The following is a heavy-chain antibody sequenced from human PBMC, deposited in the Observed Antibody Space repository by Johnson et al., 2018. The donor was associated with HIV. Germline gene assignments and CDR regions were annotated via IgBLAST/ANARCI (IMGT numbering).Heavy chain of an antibody. CDR1: GFTFSSYG. V-gene: IGHV3-30*02. J-gene: IGHJ3*02. Sequence: QVQLVESGGGVVQPGGSLRLSCAASGFTFSSYGMHWVRQAPGKGLEWVAFIRYDGSNKYYADSVKGRFTISRDNSKNTLYLQMNSLRAEDTAVYYCARGRKTVTTVRPSAFDIWGQGTMVTVSS. CDR2: IRYDGSNK. D-gene: IGHD4-17*01. CDR3: ARGRKTVTTVRPSAFDI.